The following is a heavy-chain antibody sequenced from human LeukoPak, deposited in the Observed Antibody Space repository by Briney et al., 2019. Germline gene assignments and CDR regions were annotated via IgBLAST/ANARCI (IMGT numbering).Heavy chain of an antibody. J-gene: IGHJ6*03. CDR1: GFTFSSYA. V-gene: IGHV3-23*01. Sequence: GGSLRLSCAASGFTFSSYAMSWVRQAPGKGLEWVSAISGSGGTTYYADSVKGRFTISRDNSKNTLYLQMNSLRAEDTAVYYCAKDGYVYSYYYVDVWGRGTAVTVSS. CDR2: ISGSGGTT. D-gene: IGHD1-1*01. CDR3: AKDGYVYSYYYVDV.